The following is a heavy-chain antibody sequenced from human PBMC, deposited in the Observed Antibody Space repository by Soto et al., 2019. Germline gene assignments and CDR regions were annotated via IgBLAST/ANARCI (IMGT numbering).Heavy chain of an antibody. Sequence: QMHLQQSGPGLVKPSETLSLTCTVAGSSMSSSAYYWGWIRQPPGKGLECIGSVYYTGITDYKSSLESRVSISADTSKNQFSLRLTSLRAADTAIYFCARQGRPGYCTGGNCYPTFDIWGPGTMVTVSS. CDR2: VYYTGIT. D-gene: IGHD2-15*01. CDR3: ARQGRPGYCTGGNCYPTFDI. CDR1: GSSMSSSAYY. V-gene: IGHV4-39*01. J-gene: IGHJ3*02.